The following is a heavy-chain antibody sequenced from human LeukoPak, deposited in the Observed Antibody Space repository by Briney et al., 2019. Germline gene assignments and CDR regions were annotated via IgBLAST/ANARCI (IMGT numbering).Heavy chain of an antibody. CDR1: GFTFSSYS. J-gene: IGHJ6*03. D-gene: IGHD6-6*01. Sequence: GGSLRLSCAASGFTFSSYSMNWVRQAPGKGLEWVSSISRSSSYIYYADSLKGRFTISRDNAKISLYLQMNSLRAEDTAVYYCARAAQSSSTKDYYYMDVWGQGTTVTVSS. CDR3: ARAAQSSSTKDYYYMDV. V-gene: IGHV3-21*01. CDR2: ISRSSSYI.